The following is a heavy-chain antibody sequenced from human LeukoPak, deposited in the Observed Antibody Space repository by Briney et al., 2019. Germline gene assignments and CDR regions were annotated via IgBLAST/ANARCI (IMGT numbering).Heavy chain of an antibody. CDR1: GFTSSSYA. Sequence: GGSLRLSCAASGFTSSSYAMHWVRQAPGKGLEWVAVISYDGSNKYYADSVKGRFTISRDNSKNTLYLQMNSLRAEDTAVYYCARDFRIAAYPLGAFDIWGQGTMVTVSS. D-gene: IGHD6-13*01. V-gene: IGHV3-30-3*01. CDR2: ISYDGSNK. CDR3: ARDFRIAAYPLGAFDI. J-gene: IGHJ3*02.